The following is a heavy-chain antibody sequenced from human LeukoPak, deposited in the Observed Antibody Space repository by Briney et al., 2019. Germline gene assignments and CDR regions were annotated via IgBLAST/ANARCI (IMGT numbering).Heavy chain of an antibody. Sequence: SETLSLTWTVSGGSIVSYYWSWVRQPPGKGLEWVGYIYYSENTNYNPPLKSRVTISVDTSKNQFSLNLTSVTAADTAFYYCAIDSSGVTDGWYFDVWGRGTLVTVSS. J-gene: IGHJ2*01. CDR1: GGSIVSYY. CDR3: AIDSSGVTDGWYFDV. V-gene: IGHV4-59*01. D-gene: IGHD6-19*01. CDR2: IYYSENT.